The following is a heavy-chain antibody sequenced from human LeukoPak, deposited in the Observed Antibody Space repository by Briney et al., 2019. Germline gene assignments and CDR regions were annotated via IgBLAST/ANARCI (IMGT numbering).Heavy chain of an antibody. CDR3: ARDDCGDTCYPGGY. CDR2: INAGNGDT. Sequence: ASVKVSCKASGYTFTKYVVHWVRQAPGQRPEWMGWINAGNGDTKYSQNFQDRVTITRDTSANTAYMELSSLTSEDTTLYYCARDDCGDTCYPGGYWGQGTLVTVSS. CDR1: GYTFTKYV. J-gene: IGHJ4*02. D-gene: IGHD2-21*01. V-gene: IGHV1-3*01.